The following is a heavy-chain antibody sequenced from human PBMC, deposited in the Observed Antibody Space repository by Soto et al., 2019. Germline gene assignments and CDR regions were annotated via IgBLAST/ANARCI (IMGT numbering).Heavy chain of an antibody. CDR3: ASLGYSSLEDYYYYYMDV. D-gene: IGHD6-13*01. V-gene: IGHV4-61*05. CDR2: VYYSGST. Sequence: SETLSLTCTVSGGSISSSSYYWGWIRQPPGKGLEWIGYVYYSGSTNYNPSLKSRVTISVDTSKNQFSLKLSSVTAADTAVYYCASLGYSSLEDYYYYYMDVWGKGTTVTVSS. CDR1: GGSISSSSYY. J-gene: IGHJ6*03.